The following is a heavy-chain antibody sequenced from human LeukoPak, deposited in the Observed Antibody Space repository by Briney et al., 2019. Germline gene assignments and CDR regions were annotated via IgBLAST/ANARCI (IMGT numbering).Heavy chain of an antibody. CDR2: INPSGGST. CDR3: ARDPGFDSGYDPVYYFDY. J-gene: IGHJ4*02. CDR1: GYTFTSYY. V-gene: IGHV1-46*01. Sequence: ASVKVSCKASGYTFTSYYMHWVRQAPGQGLEWMGIINPSGGSTSYAQKFQGRVTMTRDTSTSTVYMELSSLRSEDTAVYYCARDPGFDSGYDPVYYFDYWGQGTLVTVSS. D-gene: IGHD5-12*01.